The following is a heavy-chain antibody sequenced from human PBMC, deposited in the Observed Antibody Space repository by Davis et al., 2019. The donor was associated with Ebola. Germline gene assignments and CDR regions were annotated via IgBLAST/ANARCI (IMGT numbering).Heavy chain of an antibody. J-gene: IGHJ5*02. CDR2: ISGSGGST. CDR1: GFTFSSYA. V-gene: IGHV3-23*01. CDR3: ARDHYYGSGSYWPANWFDP. Sequence: PGGSLRLSCAASGFTFSSYAMSWVRQAPGKGLEWVSAISGSGGSTYYADSVKGRFTISRDNSKNTLYLQMNSLRAEDTAVYYCARDHYYGSGSYWPANWFDPWGQGTLVTVSS. D-gene: IGHD3-10*01.